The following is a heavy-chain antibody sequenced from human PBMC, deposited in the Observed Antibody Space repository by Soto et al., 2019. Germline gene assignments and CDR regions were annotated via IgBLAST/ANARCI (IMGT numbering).Heavy chain of an antibody. V-gene: IGHV5-51*01. Sequence: PGESLKISCKGSGKSFTNYWIGWVRQMPGKGLEWMGIIYPGDSDTRYSPSFQGQVTMSADRAISTTYLHWTSLKASDTAIYYCARATGQSGMDFWGQGTTVTVSS. CDR2: IYPGDSDT. CDR3: ARATGQSGMDF. D-gene: IGHD1-1*01. CDR1: GKSFTNYW. J-gene: IGHJ6*02.